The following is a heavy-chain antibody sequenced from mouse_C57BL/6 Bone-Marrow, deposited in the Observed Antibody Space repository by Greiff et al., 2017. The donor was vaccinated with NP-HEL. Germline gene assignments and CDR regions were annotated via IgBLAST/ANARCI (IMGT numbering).Heavy chain of an antibody. J-gene: IGHJ3*01. Sequence: QVQLQQSGAELVRPGTSVKMSCKASGYTFTNYWIGWAKQRPGHGLEWIGDIYPGGGYTNYNEKFKGKATLTADKSASTAYMQFSSLTSEDSAIYYCAREGYYGPWFAYWGQGTLVTVSA. CDR1: GYTFTNYW. D-gene: IGHD1-1*01. CDR3: AREGYYGPWFAY. CDR2: IYPGGGYT. V-gene: IGHV1-63*01.